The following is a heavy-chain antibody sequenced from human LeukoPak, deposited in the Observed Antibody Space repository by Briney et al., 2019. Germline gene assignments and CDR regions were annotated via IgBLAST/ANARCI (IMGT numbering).Heavy chain of an antibody. Sequence: GGSLRLSCAASGFTFTTYRMNWFRQAPGKGLEWVSSITSSSTSMYYADSVKGRFTISRDNAKNSLYLQMNSLGAEDTAVYYCARTYYDILTGYNPYFDYWGQGTLVTVSS. CDR3: ARTYYDILTGYNPYFDY. J-gene: IGHJ4*02. V-gene: IGHV3-21*01. CDR2: ITSSSTSM. CDR1: GFTFTTYR. D-gene: IGHD3-9*01.